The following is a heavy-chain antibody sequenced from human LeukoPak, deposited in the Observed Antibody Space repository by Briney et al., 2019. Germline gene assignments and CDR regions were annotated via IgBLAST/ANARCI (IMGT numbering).Heavy chain of an antibody. Sequence: GGSLRLSCTASGFTFDDFAMHWVRQAPGKGLEWVSSISWNSGSIGYADSVKGRFTISRDNAKNFLYLQMISLRTEDTALYYCAKDDKYSSSWYADWGQGTLVTVSS. CDR2: ISWNSGSI. CDR1: GFTFDDFA. J-gene: IGHJ4*02. D-gene: IGHD6-13*01. V-gene: IGHV3-9*01. CDR3: AKDDKYSSSWYAD.